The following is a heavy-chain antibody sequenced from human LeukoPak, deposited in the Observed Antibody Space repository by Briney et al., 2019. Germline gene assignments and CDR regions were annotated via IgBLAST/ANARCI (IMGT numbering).Heavy chain of an antibody. CDR3: ARQYSSSSGYYYYGMDV. D-gene: IGHD6-6*01. J-gene: IGHJ6*02. Sequence: SETLSLTCTVSGGSISSYYWSWVRQPPGKGLEWIGYIYYSGSTNNNPSLKSRVTISVDTSKNQFSLKLSSVTAADTAVYYCARQYSSSSGYYYYGMDVWGQGTTVTVSS. V-gene: IGHV4-59*01. CDR2: IYYSGST. CDR1: GGSISSYY.